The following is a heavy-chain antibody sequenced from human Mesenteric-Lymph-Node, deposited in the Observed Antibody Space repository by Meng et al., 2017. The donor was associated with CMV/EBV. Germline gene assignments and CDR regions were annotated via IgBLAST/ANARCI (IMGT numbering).Heavy chain of an antibody. D-gene: IGHD6-13*01. CDR3: ARHVAAAGTDY. CDR1: GYSFTRHS. CDR2: IYPGDSDT. V-gene: IGHV5-51*01. Sequence: GESLKISCEGSGYSFTRHSIAWVRQMPGKGLEWMGLIYPGDSDTRYSPSFQGQVTFSADKSINTAYLQWSSLRASDTATYYCARHVAAAGTDYWGQGTLVTVSS. J-gene: IGHJ4*02.